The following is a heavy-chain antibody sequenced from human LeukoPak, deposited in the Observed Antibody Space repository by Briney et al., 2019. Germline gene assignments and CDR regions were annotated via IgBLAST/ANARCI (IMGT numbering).Heavy chain of an antibody. J-gene: IGHJ6*02. CDR2: MNPNSGNT. V-gene: IGHV1-8*02. Sequence: ASVKVSCKASGYTFTGYYMHWVRQAPGQGLEWMGWMNPNSGNTGYAQKFQGRVTMTRNTSISTAYMELSSLRSEDTAVYYCARGASDLYYYYYGMDVWGQGTTVTVSS. CDR3: ARGASDLYYYYYGMDV. CDR1: GYTFTGYY. D-gene: IGHD6-6*01.